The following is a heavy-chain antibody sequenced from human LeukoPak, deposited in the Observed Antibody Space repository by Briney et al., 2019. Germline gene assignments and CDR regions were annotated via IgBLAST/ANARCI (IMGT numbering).Heavy chain of an antibody. CDR3: AKLGSTTVVRGYYYGMDV. V-gene: IGHV3-23*01. CDR1: GFTFSSYA. Sequence: GGSLRLSCAASGFTFSSYAMSWVRQAPGKGLEWVSAISGGGGSTYYADSMKGRFTISRDNSKNTMYLQTNSLRAEDTAVYYCAKLGSTTVVRGYYYGMDVWGQGTTVTASS. D-gene: IGHD4-23*01. J-gene: IGHJ6*02. CDR2: ISGGGGST.